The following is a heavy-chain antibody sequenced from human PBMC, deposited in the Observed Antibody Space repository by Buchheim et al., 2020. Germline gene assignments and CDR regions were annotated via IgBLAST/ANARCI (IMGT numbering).Heavy chain of an antibody. CDR1: GFTFSSYA. CDR3: ASIGKADY. J-gene: IGHJ4*02. V-gene: IGHV3-30*04. Sequence: QVQLVESGGGVVQPGRSLRLSCAASGFTFSSYAMHWVRQAPGKGLEWVAVISYDGSNKYYADSVKGRFTIFRDNSKNTLYLQMNSLRAEDTAVYYCASIGKADYWGQGTL. D-gene: IGHD3-16*02. CDR2: ISYDGSNK.